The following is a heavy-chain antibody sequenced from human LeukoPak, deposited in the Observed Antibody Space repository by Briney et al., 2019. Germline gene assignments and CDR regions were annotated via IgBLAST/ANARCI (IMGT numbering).Heavy chain of an antibody. D-gene: IGHD6-13*01. CDR2: ISSSSSTI. J-gene: IGHJ4*02. Sequence: GGSLTLSCAASGFTISSYSMNWVRQAPGKGLEWVSYISSSSSTIYYADSVKGRFTISRDNAKNSLYLQMNSLRAEDTAVYYCARDSSSWYGAFDYWGQGTLVTVSS. CDR1: GFTISSYS. V-gene: IGHV3-48*01. CDR3: ARDSSSWYGAFDY.